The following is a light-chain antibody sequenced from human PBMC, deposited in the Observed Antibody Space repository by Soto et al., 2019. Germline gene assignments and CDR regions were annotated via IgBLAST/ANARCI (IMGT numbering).Light chain of an antibody. CDR1: QGISSW. CDR3: QQADTFPLT. Sequence: DIQMTQSPSSVSASVGDRVTITCRASQGISSWVGWYQQKPGRAPNLLIYDASSLQSGVPSSFSGSGSGTEFSLTMSSLQPEDFATYYCQQADTFPLTFGGGTKVEIK. J-gene: IGKJ4*01. CDR2: DAS. V-gene: IGKV1-12*01.